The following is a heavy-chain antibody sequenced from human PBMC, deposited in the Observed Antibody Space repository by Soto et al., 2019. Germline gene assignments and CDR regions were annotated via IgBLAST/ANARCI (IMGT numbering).Heavy chain of an antibody. Sequence: QVQLVQSGAEVKKPGASVKVSCKASGYTFTSYGISWVRQAPGQGLEWMGWISAYNGNTNYAQKLQGRVTMTTDTSPGTGLKELGSPRSEHTAGECCAGDWAAAGPFDYWGQGTLVTVSS. V-gene: IGHV1-18*01. CDR2: ISAYNGNT. D-gene: IGHD6-13*01. CDR1: GYTFTSYG. J-gene: IGHJ4*02. CDR3: AGDWAAAGPFDY.